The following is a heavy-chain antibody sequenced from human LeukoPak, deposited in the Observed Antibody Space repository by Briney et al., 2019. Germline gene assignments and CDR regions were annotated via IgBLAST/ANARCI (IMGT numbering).Heavy chain of an antibody. J-gene: IGHJ5*02. V-gene: IGHV4-59*01. CDR1: GASICNYY. CDR2: IHNTGRT. Sequence: PSETLSLTCTVSGASICNYYWSWTRQPPGKGLKWIGYIHNTGRTNYNPSLKSRVTISADTSKNQFSLRLSSVTAADTAIYYCARYAATGGPNWFDPWGPGTLVTVSS. D-gene: IGHD2-15*01. CDR3: ARYAATGGPNWFDP.